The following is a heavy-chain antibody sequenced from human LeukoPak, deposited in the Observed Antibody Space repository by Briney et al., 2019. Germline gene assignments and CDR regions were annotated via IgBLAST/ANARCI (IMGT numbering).Heavy chain of an antibody. CDR3: ARPRAFSYGQMYYFDY. V-gene: IGHV1-2*02. CDR1: GYTFTSYG. Sequence: VKVSYKASGYTFTSYGISWVRQAPGQGLEWMGWIDPNTGGTNFAQKFQGRVTMTRDTSNTTAYMELSRLRFDDSAVYYCARPRAFSYGQMYYFDYWGQGALVTVSS. J-gene: IGHJ4*02. D-gene: IGHD5-18*01. CDR2: IDPNTGGT.